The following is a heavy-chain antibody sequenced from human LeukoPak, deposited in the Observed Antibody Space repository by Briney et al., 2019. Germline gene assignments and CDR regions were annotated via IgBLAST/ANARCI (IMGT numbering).Heavy chain of an antibody. CDR3: AGGDMITAMVEY. V-gene: IGHV4-31*03. CDR2: IYYRGST. CDR1: GGSVSSNDYY. D-gene: IGHD5-18*01. J-gene: IGHJ4*02. Sequence: SETLSLTCTVSGGSVSSNDYYWGYIRQHPGKGLDWIGYIYYRGSTYYNPSLKSRVTISIDTSRNHFSLNLSSVTAADTAVYYCAGGDMITAMVEYWGQGTLVTVSS.